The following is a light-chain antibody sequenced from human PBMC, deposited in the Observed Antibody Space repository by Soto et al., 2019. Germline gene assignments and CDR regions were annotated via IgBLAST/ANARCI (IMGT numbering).Light chain of an antibody. CDR1: SSDVGGYNY. J-gene: IGLJ1*01. CDR2: DVS. Sequence: QSALTQPASVSGSPGQSITISCTGTSSDVGGYNYVSWYRQHPGKAPKLIIYDVSNRPSGVSVRFSGSKSGNTASLAISGRQDEDEAADYCSTSTCGSTPFLVGTGTKVTVL. V-gene: IGLV2-14*01. CDR3: STSTCGSTPFL.